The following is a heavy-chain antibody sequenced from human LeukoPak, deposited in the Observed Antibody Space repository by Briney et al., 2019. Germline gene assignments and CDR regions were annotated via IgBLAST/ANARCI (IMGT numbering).Heavy chain of an antibody. Sequence: ASVKVPCKASGYTFTGYYMHWVRQAPGQGLEWMGRINPNSGGTNYAQKFQGRVTMSRDTSISTAYMELSRLRSDDTAVYYCARDRFNAAGGAYYYMDVWGKGTTVTV. CDR3: ARDRFNAAGGAYYYMDV. CDR2: INPNSGGT. D-gene: IGHD3-16*01. J-gene: IGHJ6*03. V-gene: IGHV1-2*06. CDR1: GYTFTGYY.